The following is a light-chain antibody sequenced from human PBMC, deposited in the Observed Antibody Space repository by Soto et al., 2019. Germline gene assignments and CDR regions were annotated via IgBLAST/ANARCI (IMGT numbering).Light chain of an antibody. CDR2: DAS. Sequence: EIVLTQSPPTLSLSQGEKATLSCRASQRVTASLAWYQQKPGQAPRLLIYDASNRATGIPARFSGSGSGTDFTLTISSLEPEDFAVYYCQQRSNWPYTFGQGTKLEIK. J-gene: IGKJ2*01. CDR1: QRVTAS. V-gene: IGKV3-11*01. CDR3: QQRSNWPYT.